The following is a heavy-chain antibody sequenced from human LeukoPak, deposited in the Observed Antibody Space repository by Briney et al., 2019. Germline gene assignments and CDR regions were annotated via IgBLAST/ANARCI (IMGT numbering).Heavy chain of an antibody. CDR2: INAGNGNT. CDR1: GYTFTTYA. V-gene: IGHV1-3*01. CDR3: ARDEGSGWYGLDY. J-gene: IGHJ4*02. Sequence: ASVKVSCKASGYTFTTYAIQWVRQAPGQRLEWMGWINAGNGNTKYSQKLQGRVTMTTDTSTSTAYMELRSLRSDDTAVYYCARDEGSGWYGLDYWGQGTLVTVSS. D-gene: IGHD6-19*01.